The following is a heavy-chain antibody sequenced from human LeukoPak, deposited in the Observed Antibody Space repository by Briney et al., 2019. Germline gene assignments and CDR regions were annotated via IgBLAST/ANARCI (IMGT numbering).Heavy chain of an antibody. CDR3: ARHRSGAYSYGVLDY. CDR2: ISSSSSPI. J-gene: IGHJ4*02. V-gene: IGHV3-48*02. D-gene: IGHD5-18*01. CDR1: GFTFSSYA. Sequence: GGSLRLSCAASGFTFSSYAMSWVRQAPGKGLEWVSYISSSSSPIYYADSVKGRFTISRDNAKNSLYLQMNSLRDEDTAVYYCARHRSGAYSYGVLDYWGQGTLVTVSS.